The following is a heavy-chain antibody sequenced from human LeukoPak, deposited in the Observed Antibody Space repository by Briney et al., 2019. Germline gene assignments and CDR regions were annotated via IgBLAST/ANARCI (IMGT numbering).Heavy chain of an antibody. CDR2: IYYNGKT. J-gene: IGHJ4*02. V-gene: IGHV4-59*08. D-gene: IGHD6-19*01. Sequence: SETLSLTCTGSGGSMSSYYWSWIRQPPGKGLEWIGYIYYNGKTNYSPSLNSRVTISVDTSRNQFSLKLNSVTAADTAVYYCARGGWSVDYWGQGTLVTVSS. CDR1: GGSMSSYY. CDR3: ARGGWSVDY.